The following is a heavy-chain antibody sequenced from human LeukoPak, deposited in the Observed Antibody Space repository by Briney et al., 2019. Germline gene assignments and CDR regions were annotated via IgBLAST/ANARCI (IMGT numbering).Heavy chain of an antibody. V-gene: IGHV3-11*04. D-gene: IGHD3-16*02. CDR2: ISSSGSTI. Sequence: GGSLRLSCAASGFTFSDYYMSWIRQALGKGLEWVSYISSSGSTIYYADSAKGRFTISRDNAKNSLYLQMNSLRAEDTAVYYCARAPSGYSYGYYDYVWGSYRYFDYWGQGTLVTVSS. CDR1: GFTFSDYY. J-gene: IGHJ4*02. CDR3: ARAPSGYSYGYYDYVWGSYRYFDY.